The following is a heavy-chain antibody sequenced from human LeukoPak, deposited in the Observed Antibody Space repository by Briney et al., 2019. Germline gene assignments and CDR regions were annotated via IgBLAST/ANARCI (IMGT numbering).Heavy chain of an antibody. CDR3: ARQPVVAATPFYYMDV. Sequence: SETLSLTCSVSGGSFSSSTYYWGWIRQPPGKGLEWIGAIYYSGTSYYNSSLKSRVTIPVDTSKNQFSLKLSSVTAADTAVYYCARQPVVAATPFYYMDVWGKGAPVTISS. D-gene: IGHD2-15*01. CDR1: GGSFSSSTYY. CDR2: IYYSGTS. V-gene: IGHV4-39*01. J-gene: IGHJ6*03.